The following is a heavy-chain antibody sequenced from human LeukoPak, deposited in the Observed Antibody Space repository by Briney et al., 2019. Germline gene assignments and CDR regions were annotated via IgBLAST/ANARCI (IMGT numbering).Heavy chain of an antibody. CDR1: GGSISSYY. CDR2: IYHSGST. CDR3: AREYSTSSEGDYFDY. D-gene: IGHD6-6*01. V-gene: IGHV4-59*01. J-gene: IGHJ4*02. Sequence: SETLSLTCTVSGGSISSYYWSWIRQPPGKGLEWIGYIYHSGSTNYNPSLKSRVTISLDTSRNQFSLRPSSVTAADTAVYFCAREYSTSSEGDYFDYWGQGSLVTATS.